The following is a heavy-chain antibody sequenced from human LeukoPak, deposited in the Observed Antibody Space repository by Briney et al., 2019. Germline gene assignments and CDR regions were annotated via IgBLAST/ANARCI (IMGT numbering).Heavy chain of an antibody. J-gene: IGHJ4*02. D-gene: IGHD3-10*01. CDR3: ARHISLYYGSGRFPHPPQYYFDY. CDR2: INHSGST. Sequence: KSSETLSLTCAVYGGSFSGYYWSWIRQPPGKGLEWIGEINHSGSTNYNPSLKSRVTISVDTSKNQFSLKLSSVTAADTAVYYCARHISLYYGSGRFPHPPQYYFDYWGQGTLVTVSS. V-gene: IGHV4-34*01. CDR1: GGSFSGYY.